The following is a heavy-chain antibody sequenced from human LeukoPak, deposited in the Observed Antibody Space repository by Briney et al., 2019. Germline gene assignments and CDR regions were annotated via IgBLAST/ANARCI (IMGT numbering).Heavy chain of an antibody. D-gene: IGHD3-16*02. CDR2: MNPNSGNT. CDR3: ARGASHDYVWGSYRYGPFDY. Sequence: GASVKVSCKASGNTFTSYDINWVRQATGQGLEWMGWMNPNSGNTGYAQKFQGRVTITRNTSISTAYMELSSLRSEDTAVYYCARGASHDYVWGSYRYGPFDYWGQGTLVTVSS. CDR1: GNTFTSYD. J-gene: IGHJ4*02. V-gene: IGHV1-8*03.